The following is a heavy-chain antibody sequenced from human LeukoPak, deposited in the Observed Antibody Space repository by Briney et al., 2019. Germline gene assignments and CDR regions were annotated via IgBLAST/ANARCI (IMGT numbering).Heavy chain of an antibody. CDR1: GVTLSSYA. Sequence: GGSLRLSCAASGVTLSSYAMSWARQAPGKGLEWVSGISSSGSGGNTYYADSVKGRFTISRDSSKNTLFLHMNTLRAEDTAIYYCAKDRRGYGYPAGWGQGTLVTVSS. V-gene: IGHV3-23*01. D-gene: IGHD5-18*01. CDR2: ISSSGSGGNT. J-gene: IGHJ4*02. CDR3: AKDRRGYGYPAG.